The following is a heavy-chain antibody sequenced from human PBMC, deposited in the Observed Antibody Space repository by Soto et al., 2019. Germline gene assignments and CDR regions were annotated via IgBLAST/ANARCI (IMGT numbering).Heavy chain of an antibody. J-gene: IGHJ6*02. CDR3: ARVRMTTATFYYYYAMDV. CDR2: VNHSGST. CDR1: GGSFSAYY. D-gene: IGHD4-17*01. V-gene: IGHV4-34*01. Sequence: SETLSLTCAVYGGSFSAYYWSWIRQPPGKGLEWIGEVNHSGSTNYNPSLKSRVTISIDTSKNQFPLKLSSVTAADTAVYYCARVRMTTATFYYYYAMDVWGQGTTVTVSS.